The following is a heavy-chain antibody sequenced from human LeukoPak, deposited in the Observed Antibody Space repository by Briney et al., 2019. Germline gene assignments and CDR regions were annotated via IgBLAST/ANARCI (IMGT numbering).Heavy chain of an antibody. CDR3: ATRDQSRTFMVPLDS. Sequence: PSETPSLTCAVYGVSISSGNWWTWVRQPPGKGLEWIGETHRSGDTKYNPSLNSRVTISMDNSKNQLSLNLTSVTAADTAMYYCATRDQSRTFMVPLDSWGQGTLVTVSS. CDR2: THRSGDT. V-gene: IGHV4/OR15-8*02. D-gene: IGHD3-10*01. J-gene: IGHJ4*02. CDR1: GVSISSGNW.